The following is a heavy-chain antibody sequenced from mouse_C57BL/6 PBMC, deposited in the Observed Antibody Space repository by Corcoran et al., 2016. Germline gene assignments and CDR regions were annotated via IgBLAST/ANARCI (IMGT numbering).Heavy chain of an antibody. D-gene: IGHD1-1*01. J-gene: IGHJ1*03. V-gene: IGHV1-19*01. Sequence: EVQLQQSGPVLVKPGASVKMSCKASGYTFTDYYINWVKQSHGKSLEWIGVINPYNGGTSYNQKFKGKATLTVDKSSSTAYMELNSLTSEDSAVYYCARGYGSSPYWYFDVWGTGTTVTVSS. CDR3: ARGYGSSPYWYFDV. CDR1: GYTFTDYY. CDR2: INPYNGGT.